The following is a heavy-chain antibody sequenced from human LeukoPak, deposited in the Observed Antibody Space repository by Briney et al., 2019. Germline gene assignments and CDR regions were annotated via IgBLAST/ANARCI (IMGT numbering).Heavy chain of an antibody. Sequence: ASVKVSCKASGYTFTGYYMHWVRQAPGQGLEWMGWINPNSGGTNYAQKFQGRVTMTRDTSISTDYMELSRLRSDDTAVYYRARAWDSWPNDYWGQGTLVTVSS. CDR1: GYTFTGYY. J-gene: IGHJ4*02. CDR3: ARAWDSWPNDY. CDR2: INPNSGGT. V-gene: IGHV1-2*02. D-gene: IGHD6-13*01.